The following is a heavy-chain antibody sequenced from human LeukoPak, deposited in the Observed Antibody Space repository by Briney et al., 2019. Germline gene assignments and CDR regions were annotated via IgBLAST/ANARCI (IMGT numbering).Heavy chain of an antibody. CDR1: GGSISSSSYY. Sequence: SETLSLTCTVSGGSISSSSYYWGWIRQPPGKGLEWIGSIYYSGSTYYNPSLKSRVTISIDTSENQFSLKLSSVTAADTAVYYCARLTGVPAAIFDFWGQGTLVTVSS. CDR3: ARLTGVPAAIFDF. J-gene: IGHJ4*02. V-gene: IGHV4-39*07. D-gene: IGHD2-2*01. CDR2: IYYSGST.